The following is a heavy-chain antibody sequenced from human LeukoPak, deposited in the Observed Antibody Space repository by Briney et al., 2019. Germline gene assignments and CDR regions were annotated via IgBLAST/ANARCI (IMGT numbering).Heavy chain of an antibody. J-gene: IGHJ4*02. CDR2: IRQSDGNT. V-gene: IGHV3-23*01. D-gene: IGHD1-1*01. CDR1: GFTFNIYS. Sequence: PGESLRLSCAAAGFTFNIYSMDWVRQAPGKGVEWVEGIRQSDGNTYYADWVRGRFTISSDRSKNTLFLQMNSLRAEDTALYFCAKGLERESRLVSWGQGTLVTVSS. CDR3: AKGLERESRLVS.